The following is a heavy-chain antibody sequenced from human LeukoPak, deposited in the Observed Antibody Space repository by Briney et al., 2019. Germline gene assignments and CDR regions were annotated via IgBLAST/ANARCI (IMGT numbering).Heavy chain of an antibody. D-gene: IGHD3-10*01. J-gene: IGHJ3*01. Sequence: GGSLRLSCAASGFDFTGNHMNWVRQVPGKGLEWLSYISASSRTIHYADSVKGRFTVSRDNAENSLYLQMDCLRVEDTAIYYCAKSRGWFEVLDVWGQGTLVTVSS. CDR3: AKSRGWFEVLDV. CDR2: ISASSRTI. CDR1: GFDFTGNH. V-gene: IGHV3-48*04.